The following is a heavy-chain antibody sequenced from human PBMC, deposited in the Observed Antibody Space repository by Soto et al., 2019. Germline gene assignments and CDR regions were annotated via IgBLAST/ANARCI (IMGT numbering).Heavy chain of an antibody. J-gene: IGHJ5*02. D-gene: IGHD2-15*01. Sequence: EVQLLESGGGLVQPGGSLRLSCAASGFPFSSRAMSWVRQAPGKGLEWVSAISGSGTIPYYADSVEGRFTSSSHTSKNTLYLQMNSLRADDTAVYYCAEWARYCSGADCRAWGQGTLVTVSS. V-gene: IGHV3-23*01. CDR3: AEWARYCSGADCRA. CDR2: ISGSGTIP. CDR1: GFPFSSRA.